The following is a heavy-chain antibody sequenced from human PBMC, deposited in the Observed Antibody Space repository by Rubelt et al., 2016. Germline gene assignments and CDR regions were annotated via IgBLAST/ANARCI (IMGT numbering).Heavy chain of an antibody. CDR1: GGSISSSNYY. J-gene: IGHJ4*02. V-gene: IGHV4-39*01. D-gene: IGHD4/OR15-4a*01. Sequence: QLQLQESGPGLVKPSETLSLTCTVSGGSISSSNYYWAWIRQPPGKGLEWIGSIYYSGSTYYNPSLKSRVTMSVDTSKNQFALKLSSVTAADTAVYYCARQGDHTNYHYLDYWGQGTLVTVSS. CDR2: IYYSGST. CDR3: ARQGDHTNYHYLDY.